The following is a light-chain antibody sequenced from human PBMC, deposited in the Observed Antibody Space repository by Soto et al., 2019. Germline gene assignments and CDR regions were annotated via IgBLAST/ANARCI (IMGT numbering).Light chain of an antibody. J-gene: IGKJ4*01. V-gene: IGKV3-11*01. Sequence: EIVLTQSPATLSLSPGDRDTLSCRASESLGKTLAWYQQKPGQAPRLLIYDVFKRVTGIPARFSGSGSGTDFTLTSSSLEPEDFAVYYCQQRNTWPLPFGGGTKVEIK. CDR3: QQRNTWPLP. CDR2: DVF. CDR1: ESLGKT.